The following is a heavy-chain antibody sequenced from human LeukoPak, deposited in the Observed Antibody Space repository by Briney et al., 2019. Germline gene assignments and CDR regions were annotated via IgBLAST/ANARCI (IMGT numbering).Heavy chain of an antibody. CDR2: ISSSSYI. V-gene: IGHV3-21*01. J-gene: IGHJ4*02. CDR1: GFTFSSYS. CDR3: AREYSSGWGPSYYFDY. D-gene: IGHD6-19*01. Sequence: PGGSLRLSCAASGFTFSSYSTNWVRQAPGKGLEWVSSISSSSYIYYADSVKGRFTISRDNAKNSLYLQMNSLRAEDTAVYYCAREYSSGWGPSYYFDYWGQGTLVTVSS.